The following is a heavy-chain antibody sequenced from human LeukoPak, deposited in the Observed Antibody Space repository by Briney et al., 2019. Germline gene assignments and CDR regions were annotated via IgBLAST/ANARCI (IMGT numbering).Heavy chain of an antibody. D-gene: IGHD6-6*01. CDR1: DGHFTDYH. Sequence: SETLSLTCAVYDGHFTDYHWTWIRQPPGKGLEWIGKINHSGSTRYSPSLKSRVTISVDTPKNQFSLKLSSVTAADTAVYYCARATEGYSSSVVYMDVWGKGTTVTVSS. J-gene: IGHJ6*03. CDR3: ARATEGYSSSVVYMDV. V-gene: IGHV4-34*01. CDR2: INHSGST.